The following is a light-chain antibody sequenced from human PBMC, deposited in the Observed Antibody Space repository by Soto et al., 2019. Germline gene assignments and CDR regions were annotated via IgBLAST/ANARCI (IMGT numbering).Light chain of an antibody. CDR3: QPRSSVLT. CDR1: QSVASH. Sequence: EVVLTQSPASLSLSPGERATLSCRASQSVASHLAWYQQKPGQAPRLLIYDATKRATGIPARFSGNGFGTYFPLTISSLEPEDVALYYCQPRSSVLTFGQGTRLDIK. J-gene: IGKJ5*01. V-gene: IGKV3-11*01. CDR2: DAT.